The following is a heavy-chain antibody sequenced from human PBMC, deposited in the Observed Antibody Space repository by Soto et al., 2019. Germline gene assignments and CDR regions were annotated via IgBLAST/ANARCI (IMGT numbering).Heavy chain of an antibody. CDR2: INPNSGDT. CDR3: ARVYSSSWIAGKRNNWFDP. J-gene: IGHJ5*02. V-gene: IGHV1-2*02. Sequence: ASVKVSCKASGYTFTGYYVHWVRQAPGQGLEWMGWINPNSGDTYLAQRFQGRVTMNRDTSIGTAYMELRGLTSDDTAEYYCARVYSSSWIAGKRNNWFDPWGQGTLVTVSS. CDR1: GYTFTGYY. D-gene: IGHD6-13*01.